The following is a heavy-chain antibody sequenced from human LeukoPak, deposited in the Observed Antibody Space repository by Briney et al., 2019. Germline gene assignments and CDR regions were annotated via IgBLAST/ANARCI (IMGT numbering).Heavy chain of an antibody. CDR1: GGSISSGGYY. J-gene: IGHJ4*02. D-gene: IGHD3-10*01. CDR3: ARDPGGGLDY. V-gene: IGHV4-31*03. Sequence: SETLSLTCTVSGGSISSGGYYWSWIRQHPGKGLEWIGYTYYSGSTYYNPSLKSRVTISVDTSKNQFSLKLSSVTAADTAVYYCARDPGGGLDYWGQGTLVTVSS. CDR2: TYYSGST.